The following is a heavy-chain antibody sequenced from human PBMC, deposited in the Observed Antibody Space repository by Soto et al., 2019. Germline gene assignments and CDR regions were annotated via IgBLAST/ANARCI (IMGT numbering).Heavy chain of an antibody. Sequence: GGSLRLSCAASGLTFDDYAVHWVRQAPGKGLEWVSGISWNSGSIGYADSVKGRFTISRDNAKNSLYLQMNSLGAEDTALYYCAKGSRETGTTAFDYWGQGTLVTVSS. J-gene: IGHJ4*02. CDR2: ISWNSGSI. D-gene: IGHD1-7*01. CDR1: GLTFDDYA. CDR3: AKGSRETGTTAFDY. V-gene: IGHV3-9*01.